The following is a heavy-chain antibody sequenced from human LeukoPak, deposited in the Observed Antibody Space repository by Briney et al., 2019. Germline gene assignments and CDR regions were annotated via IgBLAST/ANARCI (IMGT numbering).Heavy chain of an antibody. CDR3: ARDLKYYDSSGFDY. D-gene: IGHD3-22*01. Sequence: GGSLRLSCATSGFTFSSYSMNWVRQAPGKGLEWVSCISSSSSYIYYTDSVKGRFTISRDNAKNTLTLQMNSLRAEDTAVYYCARDLKYYDSSGFDYWGQGTLVTVSS. J-gene: IGHJ4*02. CDR1: GFTFSSYS. CDR2: ISSSSSYI. V-gene: IGHV3-21*01.